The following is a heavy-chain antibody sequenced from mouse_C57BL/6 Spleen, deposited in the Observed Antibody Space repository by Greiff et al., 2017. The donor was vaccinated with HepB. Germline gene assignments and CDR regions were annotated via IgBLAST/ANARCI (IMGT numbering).Heavy chain of an antibody. CDR3: AIYDYHFYAMDY. D-gene: IGHD2-4*01. V-gene: IGHV2-2*01. J-gene: IGHJ4*01. CDR2: IWSGGST. Sequence: VQLQQSGPGLVQPSQSLSITCTVSGFSLTSYGVHWVRQSPGKGLEWLGVIWSGGSTDYNAACISRLSISKDNSKSQVFFKMNSLQADDTAIYYCAIYDYHFYAMDYWGQGTSVTVSS. CDR1: GFSLTSYG.